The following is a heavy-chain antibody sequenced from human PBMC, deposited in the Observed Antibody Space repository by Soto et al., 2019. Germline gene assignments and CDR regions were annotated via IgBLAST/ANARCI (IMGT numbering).Heavy chain of an antibody. D-gene: IGHD5-12*01. CDR3: ARVGTVATIGRVYYYTYCMDV. V-gene: IGHV4-59*01. CDR1: GGSISSYY. J-gene: IGHJ6*03. Sequence: SETLSLTCTVSGGSISSYYWSWIRQPPGKGLEWIGYIYYSGSTNYNPSLKSRVTISVDTSKTQFSLKLGSVTAADTAVYYCARVGTVATIGRVYYYTYCMDVWGKGTKVTVSS. CDR2: IYYSGST.